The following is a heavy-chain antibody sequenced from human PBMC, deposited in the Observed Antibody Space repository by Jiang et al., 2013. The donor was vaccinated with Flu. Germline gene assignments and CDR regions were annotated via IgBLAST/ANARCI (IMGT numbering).Heavy chain of an antibody. CDR3: ARAVPRDTTGYNFGRFDP. CDR2: IYHSGST. CDR1: GGSISSYNW. Sequence: GLVKPSGTLSLTCAVSGGSISSYNWWSWVRQSPGKGLEWIGEIYHSGSTTYNSSLKSRVTISIDKSKNHFSLELRSVTAADTAVYYCARAVPRDTTGYNFGRFDPWGQGTLVTVSS. D-gene: IGHD3-22*01. V-gene: IGHV4-4*02. J-gene: IGHJ5*02.